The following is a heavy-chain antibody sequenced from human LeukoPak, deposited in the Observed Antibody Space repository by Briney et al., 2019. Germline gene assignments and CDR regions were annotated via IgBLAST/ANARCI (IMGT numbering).Heavy chain of an antibody. Sequence: GGSLRLSCAASGFTFSSYGMHWVRQAPGKGLEWVAFIRYDTYSKYYADSVKGRFTISRDNSKDTLYLQMNSLRAEDTAVYYCAKDLEYYDTLTGYSKLYYFDYWGQGTLVTVSS. D-gene: IGHD3-9*01. CDR1: GFTFSSYG. CDR2: IRYDTYSK. V-gene: IGHV3-30*02. CDR3: AKDLEYYDTLTGYSKLYYFDY. J-gene: IGHJ4*02.